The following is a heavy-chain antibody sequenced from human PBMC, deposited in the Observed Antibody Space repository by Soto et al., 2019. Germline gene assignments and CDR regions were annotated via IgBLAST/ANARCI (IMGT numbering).Heavy chain of an antibody. CDR3: AYSRTPFDY. CDR2: ISGSGGST. V-gene: IGHV3-23*01. D-gene: IGHD6-13*01. CDR1: GFTFSSYA. J-gene: IGHJ4*02. Sequence: EVQMLESGGGLVQPGGSLRLSCAASGFTFSSYAMSWVRQAPGKGLEWVSAISGSGGSTYYADSVKCRFTISRDNSKHTLYLQMNSLRAEDTAVYYCAYSRTPFDYWGQGTLVTVSS.